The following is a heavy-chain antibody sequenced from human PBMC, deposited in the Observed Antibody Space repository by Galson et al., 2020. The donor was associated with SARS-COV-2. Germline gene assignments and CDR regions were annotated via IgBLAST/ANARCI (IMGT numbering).Heavy chain of an antibody. CDR1: GFTFSSYA. Sequence: GGSLRLSCAASGFTFSSYAMSWVRQAPGKGLEWVSAISGSGGSTYYADSVKGRFTISRDNSKNTLYLQMNSLRAEDTAVYYCAKDRGYSYGYGLYYYYGMDVWGQGTTVTVSS. CDR2: ISGSGGST. D-gene: IGHD5-18*01. J-gene: IGHJ6*02. V-gene: IGHV3-23*01. CDR3: AKDRGYSYGYGLYYYYGMDV.